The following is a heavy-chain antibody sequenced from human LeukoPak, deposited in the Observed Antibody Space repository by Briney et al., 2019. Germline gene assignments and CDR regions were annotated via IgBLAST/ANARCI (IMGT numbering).Heavy chain of an antibody. V-gene: IGHV4-61*01. CDR1: GGSISGGSYY. CDR2: IYYSGST. J-gene: IGHJ6*02. CDR3: ARVRVLRYFDWPIIKAYYYYYGMDV. Sequence: KPSETLSLTCTVSGGSISGGSYYWSWIRQPPGKGLEWIGYIYYSGSTNYNPSLKSRVTISVDTSKNQFSLKLSSVTAADTAVYYCARVRVLRYFDWPIIKAYYYYYGMDVWGQGTTVTVSS. D-gene: IGHD3-9*01.